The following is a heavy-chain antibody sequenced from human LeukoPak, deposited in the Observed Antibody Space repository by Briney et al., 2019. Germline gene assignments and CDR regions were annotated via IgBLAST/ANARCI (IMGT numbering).Heavy chain of an antibody. CDR1: GFTVSSNY. CDR2: IYSGGST. D-gene: IGHD3-10*01. Sequence: GGSLRLSCAASGFTVSSNYMSWVRQAPGKGLEWVSVIYSGGSTYYADSVKGRFTISRDNSKNTLYLQMNSLRAEDTAVYYCARHGRHGFGELFLYYFDYWGQGTLVTVSS. J-gene: IGHJ4*02. CDR3: ARHGRHGFGELFLYYFDY. V-gene: IGHV3-66*02.